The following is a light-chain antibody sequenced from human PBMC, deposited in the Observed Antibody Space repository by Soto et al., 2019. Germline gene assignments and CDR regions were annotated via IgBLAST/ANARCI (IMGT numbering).Light chain of an antibody. CDR1: SGSIASNY. CDR3: QSYDSTWV. J-gene: IGLJ3*02. Sequence: FMLTQPHSVSESPGKTVTISCTRSSGSIASNYVQWYQQRPCSAPTTVIYEDNQRPSGVPDQFSGSIDSSFNSASLTISGLKTEDEADHYCQSYDSTWVFGGGTQRTVL. CDR2: EDN. V-gene: IGLV6-57*03.